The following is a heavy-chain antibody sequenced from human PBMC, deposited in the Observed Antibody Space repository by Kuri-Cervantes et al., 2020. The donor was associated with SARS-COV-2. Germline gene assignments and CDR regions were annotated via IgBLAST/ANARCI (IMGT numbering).Heavy chain of an antibody. D-gene: IGHD1-1*01. V-gene: IGHV4-39*01. J-gene: IGHJ4*02. CDR1: GCPISSSSSYF. CDR2: IYYTGST. Sequence: SETLSLTCTVSGCPISSSSSYFWGWIRQPPGSGLEFIGNIYYTGSTYYNPSLQSRVTISVDTSKKQFSLKLRSVTAADTAIYYCARRRGAITGPGGYFDYWGQGALVTVSS. CDR3: ARRRGAITGPGGYFDY.